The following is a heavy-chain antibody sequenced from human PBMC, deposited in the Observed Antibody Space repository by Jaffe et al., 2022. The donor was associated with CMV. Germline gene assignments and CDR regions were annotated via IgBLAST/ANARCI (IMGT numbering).Heavy chain of an antibody. V-gene: IGHV3-66*01. J-gene: IGHJ6*03. D-gene: IGHD3-10*01. CDR1: GFTVSSNY. Sequence: EVQLVESGGGLVQPGGSLRLSCAASGFTVSSNYMSWVRQAPGKGLEWVSVIYSGGSTYYADSVKGRFTISRDNSKNTLYLQMNSLRAEDTAVYYCARDATMVRGVPPYYYYYMDVWGKGTTVTVSS. CDR2: IYSGGST. CDR3: ARDATMVRGVPPYYYYYMDV.